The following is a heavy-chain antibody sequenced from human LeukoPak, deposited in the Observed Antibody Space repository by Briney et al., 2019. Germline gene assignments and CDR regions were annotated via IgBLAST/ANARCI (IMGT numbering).Heavy chain of an antibody. J-gene: IGHJ4*02. CDR3: AKARGSGSYSYYFDY. CDR2: IRYDGSNK. D-gene: IGHD3-10*01. Sequence: HPGGSLRLSCAASGFTFSSYGMHWVRQAPGKGLEWVAFIRYDGSNKYYADSVKGRFTISRDNSKNTLYLQMNSLRAEDTAVYYCAKARGSGSYSYYFDYWGQGTLVTVSS. V-gene: IGHV3-30*02. CDR1: GFTFSSYG.